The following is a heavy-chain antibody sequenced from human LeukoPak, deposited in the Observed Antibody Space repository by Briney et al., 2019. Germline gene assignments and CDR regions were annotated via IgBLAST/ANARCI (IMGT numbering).Heavy chain of an antibody. Sequence: SETLSLTCSVSGGFISSGGYYWSWLRQPAGEGLEWIGRIYTGGSTNYNPSLKSRVTMSVETSKNQFSLKLTSVTAADTAVNYCARTSTVTTAFDIWGQGTLVTVSS. CDR3: ARTSTVTTAFDI. CDR1: GGFISSGGYY. D-gene: IGHD4-11*01. J-gene: IGHJ5*02. V-gene: IGHV4-61*02. CDR2: IYTGGST.